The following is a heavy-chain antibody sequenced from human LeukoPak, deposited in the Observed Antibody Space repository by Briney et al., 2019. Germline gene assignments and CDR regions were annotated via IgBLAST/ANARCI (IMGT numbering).Heavy chain of an antibody. D-gene: IGHD4-23*01. J-gene: IGHJ4*02. CDR2: INDRGHT. Sequence: PSETLSPTCAVHGGSFSGYHWNWIRQSPGKGLEWIGEINDRGHTNYNPSLESRVTISVDTSKKQFFLNLSSVTAADTAVYYCARDPTTVVTTPYYFDFWGQGTLVTVSS. V-gene: IGHV4-34*01. CDR1: GGSFSGYH. CDR3: ARDPTTVVTTPYYFDF.